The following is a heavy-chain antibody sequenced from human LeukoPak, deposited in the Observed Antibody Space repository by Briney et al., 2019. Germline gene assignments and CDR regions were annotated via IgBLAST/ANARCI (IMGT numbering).Heavy chain of an antibody. V-gene: IGHV3-7*01. D-gene: IGHD3-16*01. CDR2: IKQDGSEK. CDR3: ARAPRGIDY. Sequence: GGSLRLSCAASGFTFGSYWMSWVRQAPGKGLEWVANIKQDGSEKYYVDSVKGRFTISRDNAENSLYLQMNSLRAEDTAVYYCARAPRGIDYWGQGTLVTVSS. CDR1: GFTFGSYW. J-gene: IGHJ4*02.